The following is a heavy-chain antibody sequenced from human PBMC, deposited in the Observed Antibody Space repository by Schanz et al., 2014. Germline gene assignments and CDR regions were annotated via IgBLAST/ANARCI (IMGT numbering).Heavy chain of an antibody. CDR3: AKSKSQLPLFDY. V-gene: IGHV3-30-3*02. Sequence: QVHLVESGGGVVQPGRSLRLSCTGSRFTISRNPIHWVRQAPGKGLERVPIICYETRQFYADSVKGRFIISRDNSKNNSKNTLYVQMNSLRADDTAVYYCAKSKSQLPLFDYWGQGTLVAVSS. CDR1: RFTISRNP. J-gene: IGHJ4*02. D-gene: IGHD2-21*01. CDR2: ICYETRQ.